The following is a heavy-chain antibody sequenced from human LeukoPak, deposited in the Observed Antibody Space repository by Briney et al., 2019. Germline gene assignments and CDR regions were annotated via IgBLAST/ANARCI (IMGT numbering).Heavy chain of an antibody. CDR2: IIPILGIA. D-gene: IGHD6-13*01. CDR1: GGTFSSYA. V-gene: IGHV1-69*10. CDR3: ARDRRSAAAGDRFYFFDY. J-gene: IGHJ4*02. Sequence: SVTVSCKASGGTFSSYAISWVRQAPGQGLEWMGRIIPILGIANYAQKFRGRVTITADKSTSTAYMELSSLRSEDTAVYYCARDRRSAAAGDRFYFFDYWGQGTLVTVSS.